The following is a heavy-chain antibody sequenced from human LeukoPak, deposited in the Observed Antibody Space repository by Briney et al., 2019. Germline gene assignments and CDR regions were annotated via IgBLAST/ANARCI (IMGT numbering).Heavy chain of an antibody. V-gene: IGHV3-23*01. D-gene: IGHD2-2*01. Sequence: PGGSLRLSCAASGFTFSSYAMSWVRQAPGKGLEWVSAISGSGGSTYYADSVKGRFTISRDNSKNTLYLQMNSLRAEDTAVYYCAKELRVVVPELDAFDIWGQRTMVTVSS. CDR1: GFTFSSYA. J-gene: IGHJ3*02. CDR2: ISGSGGST. CDR3: AKELRVVVPELDAFDI.